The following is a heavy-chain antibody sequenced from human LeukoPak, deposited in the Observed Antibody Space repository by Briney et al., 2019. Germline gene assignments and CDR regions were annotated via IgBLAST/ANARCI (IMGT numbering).Heavy chain of an antibody. Sequence: HPGGSLRLSCAASGFTFSSYRMNWVRQAPGKGLEWVSYISTSSSTIYYADSVKGRFTISRDNAKNSLYLQMNSLRDEDTAVYYCARDYRSSSGWTVDYWGQGTLVTVSS. V-gene: IGHV3-48*02. CDR1: GFTFSSYR. D-gene: IGHD6-19*01. CDR3: ARDYRSSSGWTVDY. CDR2: ISTSSSTI. J-gene: IGHJ4*02.